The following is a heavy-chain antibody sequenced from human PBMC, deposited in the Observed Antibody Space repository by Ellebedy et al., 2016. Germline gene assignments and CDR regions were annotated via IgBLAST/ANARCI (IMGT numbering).Heavy chain of an antibody. Sequence: GESLKISCAASGFTFSSYAMSWVRQAPGKGLEWVSAISGSGGSTYYADSVKGRFTISRDNSKNTLYLQMNSLRAEDTAVYYCAKHNTYCGGDCYWGGEGDYWGQGTLVTVSS. V-gene: IGHV3-23*01. J-gene: IGHJ4*02. CDR3: AKHNTYCGGDCYWGGEGDY. CDR2: ISGSGGST. CDR1: GFTFSSYA. D-gene: IGHD2-21*02.